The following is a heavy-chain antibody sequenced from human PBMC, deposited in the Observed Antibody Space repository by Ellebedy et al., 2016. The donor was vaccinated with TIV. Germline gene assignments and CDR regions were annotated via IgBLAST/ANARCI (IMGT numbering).Heavy chain of an antibody. Sequence: ASVKVSXXVSTYTLSELSMHWVRQAPGKGLEWMGGYDPESGEIVYAQKFQGRVAVTRDTSTSTVYMELNGLKSEDTAVYYCAIVTSSFWFDPWGQGTRVTVSS. J-gene: IGHJ5*02. CDR2: YDPESGEI. V-gene: IGHV1-24*01. D-gene: IGHD2-2*01. CDR3: AIVTSSFWFDP. CDR1: TYTLSELS.